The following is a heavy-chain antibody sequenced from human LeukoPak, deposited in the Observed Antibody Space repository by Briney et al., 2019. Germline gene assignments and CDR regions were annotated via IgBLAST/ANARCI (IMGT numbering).Heavy chain of an antibody. CDR1: GVTFSSYA. V-gene: IGHV3-23*01. CDR3: AKKYGSIYYYYYMDV. CDR2: ISGSGIST. D-gene: IGHD3-10*01. J-gene: IGHJ6*03. Sequence: GGSLRLSCAASGVTFSSYAMSWVRQAPGKGLEWVWDISGSGISTYYADSVKGRFTIYRDNSKNTLYLQMNSLRAEDTAVYYCAKKYGSIYYYYYMDVWGKGTTVTVSS.